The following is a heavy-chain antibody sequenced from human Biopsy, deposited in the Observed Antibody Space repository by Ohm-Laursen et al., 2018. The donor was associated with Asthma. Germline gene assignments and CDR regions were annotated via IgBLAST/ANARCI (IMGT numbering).Heavy chain of an antibody. CDR2: IYYSGST. D-gene: IGHD7-27*01. CDR1: GGSISSGGYY. CDR3: ARWGSFGFDY. Sequence: SDTLSLTCAVSGGSISSGGYYWSWIRQHPGKGLEWIGYIYYSGSTYYNPSLKSRVTISVDTSKNQFSLNLSSVTAADTAVYYFARWGSFGFDYWGQGTLVTVSS. V-gene: IGHV4-31*11. J-gene: IGHJ4*02.